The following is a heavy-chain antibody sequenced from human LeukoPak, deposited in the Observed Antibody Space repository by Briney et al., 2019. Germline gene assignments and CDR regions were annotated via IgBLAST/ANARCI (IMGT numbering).Heavy chain of an antibody. CDR3: ARAPSGWSDYWYFDL. Sequence: GGSLRLSCAASGFTVSSNYMSWVRQAPEKGLEWVSLIYSGGVTYYADSVKGRFIISRDNSKNTLFLQMNSLRAEDTAVYYCARAPSGWSDYWYFDLWGRGTLVTVSS. CDR1: GFTVSSNY. D-gene: IGHD6-19*01. V-gene: IGHV3-53*01. CDR2: IYSGGVT. J-gene: IGHJ2*01.